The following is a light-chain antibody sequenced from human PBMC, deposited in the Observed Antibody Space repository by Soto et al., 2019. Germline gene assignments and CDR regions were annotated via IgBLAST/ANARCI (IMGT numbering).Light chain of an antibody. V-gene: IGKV3-20*01. CDR1: ESISGSY. CDR3: QQYGSSPPNT. Sequence: EVVLTPSPATLSLSPWERATLSCRASESISGSYLAGYQQKPGQAPRLLIYGASSRATGIPDRFSGSASGTDFTLTISRLEPEDFAVYYCQQYGSSPPNTFGQGTRLEIK. CDR2: GAS. J-gene: IGKJ5*01.